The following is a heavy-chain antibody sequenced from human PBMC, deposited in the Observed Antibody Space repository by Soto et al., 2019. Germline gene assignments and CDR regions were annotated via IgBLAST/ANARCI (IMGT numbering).Heavy chain of an antibody. CDR3: AKVKGKGSSTSHFDY. CDR1: GFTFSSYS. Sequence: EVQLVESGGGLVKPGGSLRLSCAASGFTFSSYSMNWVRQAPGKGLEWVSSISSSSGSTYYADSVKGRFTISRDNSKNTLYLQMNSLRAEDTAVYYCAKVKGKGSSTSHFDYWGQGTLVTVSS. D-gene: IGHD2-2*01. CDR2: ISSSSGST. J-gene: IGHJ4*02. V-gene: IGHV3-21*04.